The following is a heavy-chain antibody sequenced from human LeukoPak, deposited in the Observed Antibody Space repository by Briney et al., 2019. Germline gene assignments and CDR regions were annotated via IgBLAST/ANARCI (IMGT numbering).Heavy chain of an antibody. CDR2: IYSSGNT. CDR1: GDSISDYY. Sequence: SETLSLTCRVSGDSISDYYWVWIRQPAGKALEWIGRIYSSGNTNYNPSLNSRVTMSVDTSTNQFSLKLSSVTAADTAMYYCARSVTGTYNWFDPWGQGTLVTVSS. V-gene: IGHV4-4*07. D-gene: IGHD1-20*01. J-gene: IGHJ5*02. CDR3: ARSVTGTYNWFDP.